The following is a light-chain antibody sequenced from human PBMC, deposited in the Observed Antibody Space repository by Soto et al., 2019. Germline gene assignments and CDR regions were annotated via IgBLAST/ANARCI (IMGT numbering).Light chain of an antibody. CDR3: QKYNNWPPIT. CDR1: QRVSSN. V-gene: IGKV3D-15*01. Sequence: EIVMTQSPATLSVSPGERATLSCRASQRVSSNLAWYQQKPGQAPRLLTCGASTRATGIPDRFSGSGSGTEFTLTIGRLQSEDFAVYYCQKYNNWPPITFGQGTRLEIK. CDR2: GAS. J-gene: IGKJ5*01.